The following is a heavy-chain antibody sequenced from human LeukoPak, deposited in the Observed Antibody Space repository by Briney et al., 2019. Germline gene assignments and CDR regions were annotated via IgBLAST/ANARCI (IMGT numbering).Heavy chain of an antibody. J-gene: IGHJ4*02. CDR1: GFTFSSYA. CDR2: ISGSGGST. CDR3: AKSANYYGSGSYDY. Sequence: GGSLRLSCAASGFTFSSYAMSWVRQAPGKGLEWVSAISGSGGSTYYADSVKGRFTISRDNFKNTLYLQMNSLRAEDTAAYYCAKSANYYGSGSYDYWGQGTLVTVSS. V-gene: IGHV3-23*01. D-gene: IGHD3-10*01.